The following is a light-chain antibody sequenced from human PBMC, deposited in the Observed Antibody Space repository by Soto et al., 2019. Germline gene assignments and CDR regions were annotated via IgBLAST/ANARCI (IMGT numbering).Light chain of an antibody. CDR1: SSDVGGYNF. J-gene: IGLJ1*01. CDR3: SSYAATTNFV. Sequence: QSVLTQPPSASGSPGQSVTISCTGASSDVGGYNFVSWYQQHPGKAPKLLIYDVSKRPSGVPDRFSGSKSGNTASLTVSGLQAEDEADYYCSSYAATTNFVFGTGTKVTV. V-gene: IGLV2-8*01. CDR2: DVS.